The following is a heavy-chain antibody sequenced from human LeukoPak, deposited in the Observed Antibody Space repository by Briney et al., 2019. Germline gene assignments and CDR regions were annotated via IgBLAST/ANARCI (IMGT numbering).Heavy chain of an antibody. V-gene: IGHV3-23*01. Sequence: GGSLRLSCAASGFTFSSYAMSWVRQAPGKGLEWVSAISGSGGSTYYADSVKGRFTIFKDNSKNTLYLQMNSLRAEDTAVYYCAKDEYDFWSGYYPYWGQGTLVTVSS. CDR1: GFTFSSYA. CDR2: ISGSGGST. J-gene: IGHJ4*02. CDR3: AKDEYDFWSGYYPY. D-gene: IGHD3-3*01.